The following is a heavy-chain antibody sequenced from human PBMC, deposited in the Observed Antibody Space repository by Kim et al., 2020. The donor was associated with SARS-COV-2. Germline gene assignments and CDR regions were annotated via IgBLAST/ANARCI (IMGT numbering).Heavy chain of an antibody. J-gene: IGHJ4*02. Sequence: GGSLRLSCAASGFTFSSYAMSWVRQAPGKGLEWVSAISGSGGSTYYADSVKGRFTSSRDNSKNTQYLQMNSLRAEDTAVYYCAKPGVCCSGGSCYQGYFDSWGPRTLVTGSA. CDR3: AKPGVCCSGGSCYQGYFDS. D-gene: IGHD2-15*01. V-gene: IGHV3-23*01. CDR1: GFTFSSYA. CDR2: ISGSGGST.